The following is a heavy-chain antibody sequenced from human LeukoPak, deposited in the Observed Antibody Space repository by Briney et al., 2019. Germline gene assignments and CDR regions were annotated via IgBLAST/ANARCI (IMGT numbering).Heavy chain of an antibody. CDR3: ARRPYTNNHYYYAMDA. CDR1: GFTISNNY. V-gene: IGHV3-66*01. D-gene: IGHD4-11*01. Sequence: PGGSLRPSCAASGFTISNNYMNWVRQTPGKGLEWVSIIYSGGSTYYAESVKGRFTISRDNSKNTLYLQMNSLRAEDTAVYYCARRPYTNNHYYYAMDAWGQGTTVTVSS. J-gene: IGHJ6*02. CDR2: IYSGGST.